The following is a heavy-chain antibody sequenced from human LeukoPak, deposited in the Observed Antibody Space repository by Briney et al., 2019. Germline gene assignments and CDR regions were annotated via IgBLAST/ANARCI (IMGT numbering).Heavy chain of an antibody. V-gene: IGHV3-48*02. CDR3: SRRFDC. J-gene: IGHJ4*02. CDR1: GFTFSYYS. CDR2: IDGSGDTI. Sequence: GGSLRLSCAASGFTFSYYSMNWVRQAPGKGLEWVSYIDGSGDTIYYADSVKGRFTISRDNAKNSLDLQMNSLRDEGTAVYYCSRRFDCWCQGTRVTVSS.